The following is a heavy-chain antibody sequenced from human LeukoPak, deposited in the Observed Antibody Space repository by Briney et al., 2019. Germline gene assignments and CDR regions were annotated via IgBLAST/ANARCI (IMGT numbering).Heavy chain of an antibody. CDR2: ISGSNTYI. V-gene: IGHV3-21*01. D-gene: IGHD3-22*01. CDR3: ARRGYYDSSGYDY. Sequence: MPGGSLRLSCAASGFTFSNYAMNWVRQAPGKGLEWVSSISGSNTYIYYADSVKGRFTISRDNAKNSLYLQINSLRAEDTAIYYCARRGYYDSSGYDYWGQGTLVTVSS. J-gene: IGHJ4*02. CDR1: GFTFSNYA.